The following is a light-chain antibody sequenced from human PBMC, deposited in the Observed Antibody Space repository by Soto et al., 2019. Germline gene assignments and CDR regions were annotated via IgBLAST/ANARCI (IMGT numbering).Light chain of an antibody. CDR1: SSDVGGYNY. J-gene: IGLJ1*01. CDR2: EVS. V-gene: IGLV2-14*01. Sequence: QSALTQPASVSGPPGQSITISCTGTSSDVGGYNYVSWYQHHPGKAPELMIYEVSNRPSGVSNRFSGSKSGNTASLTISGLQAEDEADYHCSSYTSSRTLVFGTGTKVTV. CDR3: SSYTSSRTLV.